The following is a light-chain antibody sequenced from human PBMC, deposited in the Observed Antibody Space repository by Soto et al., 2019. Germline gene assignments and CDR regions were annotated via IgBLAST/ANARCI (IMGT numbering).Light chain of an antibody. Sequence: DIVMTQSPDSLAVSLVERAAINCESDQSVVSNSKNRNHLSWYQQKPGQPPKLLIYWATTRESGVPDRFSGSGSGTDFTLTVSGLQAEDVAIYYCHQFFRSPITFGGGTKVDIK. CDR1: QSVVSNSKNRNH. CDR3: HQFFRSPIT. V-gene: IGKV4-1*01. CDR2: WAT. J-gene: IGKJ4*01.